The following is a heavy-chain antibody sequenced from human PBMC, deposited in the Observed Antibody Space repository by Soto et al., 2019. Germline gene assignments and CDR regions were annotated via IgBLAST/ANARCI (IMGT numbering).Heavy chain of an antibody. V-gene: IGHV1-8*01. CDR2: MNPNSGNT. Sequence: ASVKVSCKASGYTFTSFDINWVRQASGQGLEWMGWMNPNSGNTIYAQKFQGRVTMTRNTSINTAYMELSSLRSDDTAVYYCARRMYSATYPAHFDYWGQGTLVTVSS. J-gene: IGHJ4*02. D-gene: IGHD1-26*01. CDR1: GYTFTSFD. CDR3: ARRMYSATYPAHFDY.